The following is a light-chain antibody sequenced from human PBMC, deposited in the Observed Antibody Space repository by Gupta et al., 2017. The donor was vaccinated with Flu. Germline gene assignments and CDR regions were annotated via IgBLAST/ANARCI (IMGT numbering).Light chain of an antibody. V-gene: IGLV2-23*02. J-gene: IGLJ3*02. CDR1: SSDVGNYNL. CDR2: EVR. CDR3: CSYVGGSSWV. Sequence: HSALTQPASVSGSPGQSITISCTGTSSDVGNYNLVSWYQHHPDKAPKLMIYEVRKRPSGVSSRFSGSKSGSVAPLTISGLQAEDEADYYCCSYVGGSSWVFGGGTKLTVL.